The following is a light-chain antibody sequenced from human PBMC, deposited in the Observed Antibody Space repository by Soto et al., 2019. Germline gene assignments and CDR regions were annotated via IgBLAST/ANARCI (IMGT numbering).Light chain of an antibody. J-gene: IGKJ4*01. CDR2: RAS. CDR3: QQVNSFPVT. V-gene: IGKV1-8*01. CDR1: QGISNY. Sequence: AIRMTQSPSSFSASTGDRVTITCRATQGISNYLAWYQQKPGKAPKLLIYRASVLESGVPSRFIGGGSGTEFTLTISSLQPEDFATYYCQQVNSFPVTFGGGTKVEIK.